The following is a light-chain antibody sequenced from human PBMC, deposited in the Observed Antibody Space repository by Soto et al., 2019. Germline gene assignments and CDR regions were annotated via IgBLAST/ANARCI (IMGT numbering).Light chain of an antibody. V-gene: IGKV1D-13*01. CDR2: DAS. CDR1: QGISSA. CDR3: QQFNNPSIT. J-gene: IGKJ5*01. Sequence: AIQLTQSPSSLSASVGDRVTITCRASQGISSALAWYQQKPGKAPKLLIYDASSLESGVPSRFSGSGSGTDFTLTISSLQPEDFATYYCQQFNNPSITFGQGTRLEMK.